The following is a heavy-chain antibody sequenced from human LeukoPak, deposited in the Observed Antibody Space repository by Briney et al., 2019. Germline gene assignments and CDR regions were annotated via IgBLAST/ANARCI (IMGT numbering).Heavy chain of an antibody. D-gene: IGHD2-2*01. J-gene: IGHJ5*02. CDR3: ARGVVDWFDP. V-gene: IGHV4-59*01. CDR1: GGSISSYY. CDR2: IYYSGST. Sequence: SETLSLTCTVSGGSISSYYWSWIRQPPGKGLEWIGYIYYSGSTNYNPSLKSRVTISVDTSKNQFSLKLSSVTAADTAVYYCARGVVDWFDPWGQGTRVTVSS.